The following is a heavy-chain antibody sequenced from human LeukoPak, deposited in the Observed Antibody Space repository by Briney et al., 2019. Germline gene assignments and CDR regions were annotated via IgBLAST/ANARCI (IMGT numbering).Heavy chain of an antibody. J-gene: IGHJ4*02. CDR1: GFTFSSYA. D-gene: IGHD3-22*01. Sequence: GGSLRLSCAASGFTFSSYAVSWVRQAPGKGLEWVSAISGSGGSTYYADSVKGRFTISRDNSKNTLYLQMNSLRAEDTAVYYCATYYDSSGYYPPDYWGQGTLVTVSS. V-gene: IGHV3-23*01. CDR3: ATYYDSSGYYPPDY. CDR2: ISGSGGST.